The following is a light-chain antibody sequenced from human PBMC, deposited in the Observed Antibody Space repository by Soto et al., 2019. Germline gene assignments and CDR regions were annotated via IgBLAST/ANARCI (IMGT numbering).Light chain of an antibody. V-gene: IGLV2-14*01. CDR2: DVS. CDR1: SSDVGAYNY. Sequence: QSALTQPASVSGSPGQSITISCSGTSSDVGAYNYVSWYQQHPAKAPKVMIYDVSNRPSGVSNRFSGSKSGNTASLTISGLQAEDEADFYCYSYTSSSTYVFGTGTKVTVL. J-gene: IGLJ1*01. CDR3: YSYTSSSTYV.